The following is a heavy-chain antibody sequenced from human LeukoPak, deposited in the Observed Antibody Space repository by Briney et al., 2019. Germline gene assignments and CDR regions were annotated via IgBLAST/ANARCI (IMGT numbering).Heavy chain of an antibody. CDR1: GFTFSRYG. D-gene: IGHD2-15*01. CDR2: IWYDGSAI. J-gene: IGHJ6*02. V-gene: IGHV3-33*01. CDR3: ARDLLDCSGGTCYTPGLDV. Sequence: QPGGSLRLSCVASGFTFSRYGMHWVRQAPGKGLEWVAVIWYDGSAIYYADSVRGRFTLSRDNSKNTVYLQMNSLRAEDTAVYYCARDLLDCSGGTCYTPGLDVWGQGTTVSFSS.